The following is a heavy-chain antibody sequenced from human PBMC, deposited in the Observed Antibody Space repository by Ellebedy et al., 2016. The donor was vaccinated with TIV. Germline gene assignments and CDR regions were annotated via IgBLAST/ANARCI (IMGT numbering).Heavy chain of an antibody. V-gene: IGHV4-59*13. J-gene: IGHJ4*02. CDR3: ARVRIVVAD. Sequence: SETLSLXXAVYGGSFSGYYWSWIRQPPGKGLEWIGYIYYSGSTNYNPSLKSRVTISVDTSKNQFSLKLSSVTAADTAVYYCARVRIVVADWGQGTLVTVSS. D-gene: IGHD3-22*01. CDR2: IYYSGST. CDR1: GGSFSGYY.